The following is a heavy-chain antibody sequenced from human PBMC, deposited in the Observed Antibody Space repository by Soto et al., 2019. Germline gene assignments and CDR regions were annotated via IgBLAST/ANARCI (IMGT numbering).Heavy chain of an antibody. CDR1: GFTFSSYA. CDR3: ARELEPVFDY. D-gene: IGHD1-1*01. CDR2: IAYDGRNK. Sequence: PGGSLRLSCAASGFTFSSYAMHWVRQAPGKGLEWVAVIAYDGRNKYYADSVKGRFTISRDNSKNTLYLQMNSLRIEDTAVYYCARELEPVFDYWGQGTLVTVSS. V-gene: IGHV3-30*04. J-gene: IGHJ4*02.